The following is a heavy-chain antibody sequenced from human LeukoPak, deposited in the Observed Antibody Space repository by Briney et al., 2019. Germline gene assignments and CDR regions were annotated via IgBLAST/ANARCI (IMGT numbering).Heavy chain of an antibody. Sequence: PGTSLRLSCAVSGFTFSRYAMHWVRQAPGKGLEWVAVISYDGSKKADSMKGRFTISRDNSKNTLYLQMTSLRAEDTAVYYCARDSSDYWGQGTLVTVSS. J-gene: IGHJ4*02. CDR2: ISYDGSKK. CDR3: ARDSSDY. CDR1: GFTFSRYA. V-gene: IGHV3-30-3*01.